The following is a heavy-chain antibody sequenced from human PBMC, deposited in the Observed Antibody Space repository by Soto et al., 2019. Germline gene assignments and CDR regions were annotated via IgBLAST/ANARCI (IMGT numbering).Heavy chain of an antibody. Sequence: EVQLLESGGGLVQPGGSLRVSCVASGFTFSSYVMNWVRQAPGKGLYWVSGISGSGGSTYYADSVKGRFTISRDNSKNTLYLQMHSLRLEDTAVYYCANGPRAPPPHDYGMDVWGQWTTVTVSS. CDR2: ISGSGGST. CDR3: ANGPRAPPPHDYGMDV. CDR1: GFTFSSYV. J-gene: IGHJ6*02. V-gene: IGHV3-23*01.